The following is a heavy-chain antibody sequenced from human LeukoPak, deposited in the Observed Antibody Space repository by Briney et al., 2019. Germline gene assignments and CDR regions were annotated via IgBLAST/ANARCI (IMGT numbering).Heavy chain of an antibody. J-gene: IGHJ4*02. CDR1: GFTFSGSA. D-gene: IGHD3-9*01. CDR2: IRSKANSYAT. CDR3: TSVRDDILTGYYSPLDY. Sequence: GGSLRLSCAASGFTFSGSAMHWVRQASGKGLEWVGRIRSKANSYATAYAASVKGRYTISRDDSKNTAYLQMNSLKTEDTAVYYCTSVRDDILTGYYSPLDYWGQGTLVTVSS. V-gene: IGHV3-73*01.